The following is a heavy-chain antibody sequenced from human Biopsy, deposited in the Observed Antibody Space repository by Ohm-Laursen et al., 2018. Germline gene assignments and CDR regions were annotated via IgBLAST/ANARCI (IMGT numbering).Heavy chain of an antibody. Sequence: YMTWLRQPPGKGLEWIGSIYNTETTFYNPSLKSQVTISVDTSTSQFSLKVSSVTAADTALYFCARHPTGFWFDPWGHGTLVTVSS. CDR2: IYNTETT. J-gene: IGHJ5*02. V-gene: IGHV4-39*01. CDR3: ARHPTGFWFDP. CDR1: Y.